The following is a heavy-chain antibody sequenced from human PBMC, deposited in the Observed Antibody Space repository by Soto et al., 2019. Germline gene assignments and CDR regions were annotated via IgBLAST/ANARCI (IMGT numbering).Heavy chain of an antibody. CDR2: TYYRSKWYY. J-gene: IGHJ4*02. Sequence: PSQTLSLTCAISGDSVSTNSATWDWIRQSPSRGLEWLGRTYYRSKWYYDYAVSVKSRIIISADTSKHQLSLQLNSVTPEDAAVYYCANDHGYSLDYWGQGTQVTVSS. D-gene: IGHD5-12*01. CDR1: GDSVSTNSAT. CDR3: ANDHGYSLDY. V-gene: IGHV6-1*01.